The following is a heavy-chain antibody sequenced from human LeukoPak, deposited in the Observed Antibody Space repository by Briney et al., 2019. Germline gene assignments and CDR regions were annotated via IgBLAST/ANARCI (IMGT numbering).Heavy chain of an antibody. Sequence: GGPLRLSCSASGFTFSSSAMHWVRQAPGKGLEYVSAIVSNGGSTYYADSVKGRFTISRDNSKNTLYLQMSSLRAEDTAVYYCVKPSGYSGYGYFFDYWGQGTLVTVSS. CDR2: IVSNGGST. V-gene: IGHV3-64D*06. D-gene: IGHD5-12*01. CDR3: VKPSGYSGYGYFFDY. CDR1: GFTFSSSA. J-gene: IGHJ4*02.